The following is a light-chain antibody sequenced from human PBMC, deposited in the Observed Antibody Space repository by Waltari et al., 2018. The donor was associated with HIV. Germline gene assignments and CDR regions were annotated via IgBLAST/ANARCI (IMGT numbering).Light chain of an antibody. V-gene: IGKV3D-15*01. CDR1: QNIGAN. CDR2: GVS. Sequence: EIVMTQSPATLSVSPGQRVTLSCRASQNIGANLAWYQQRPGQPHRLLIHGVSSRDPGIPARFTGRGTGTDFTLQISNLQSDDSGVYYCQQYLDWPPWTFGQGTKV. CDR3: QQYLDWPPWT. J-gene: IGKJ1*01.